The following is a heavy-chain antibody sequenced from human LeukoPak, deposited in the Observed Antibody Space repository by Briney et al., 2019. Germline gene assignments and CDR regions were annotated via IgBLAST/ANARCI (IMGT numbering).Heavy chain of an antibody. V-gene: IGHV1-18*01. Sequence: GASVKVSCKASGGTFSSYAISWVRQAPGQGLEWMGWISAYNGNTNYAQKLQGRVTMTTDTSTSTAYMELRSLRSDDTAVYYCARFGKAQHWFDPWGQGTLVTVSS. J-gene: IGHJ5*02. CDR1: GGTFSSYA. CDR2: ISAYNGNT. CDR3: ARFGKAQHWFDP. D-gene: IGHD1-14*01.